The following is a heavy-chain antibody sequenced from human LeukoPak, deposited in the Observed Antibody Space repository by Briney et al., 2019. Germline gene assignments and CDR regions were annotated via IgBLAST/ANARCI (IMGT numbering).Heavy chain of an antibody. Sequence: GGSLRLSCAASGFSFNNYGMHWVRQAPGKGLEGVANIRHDGGDKYYVDSVRGRFTISRDNAKNSVYLQMNSLRAEATAVYYCAKIGVAKKPYYFDYWGQGTLVTVSS. CDR3: AKIGVAKKPYYFDY. J-gene: IGHJ4*02. D-gene: IGHD3-3*01. V-gene: IGHV3-7*05. CDR2: IRHDGGDK. CDR1: GFSFNNYG.